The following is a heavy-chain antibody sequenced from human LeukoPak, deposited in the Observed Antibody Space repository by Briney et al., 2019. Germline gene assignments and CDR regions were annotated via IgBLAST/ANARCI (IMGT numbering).Heavy chain of an antibody. CDR2: IIPILGTA. J-gene: IGHJ5*02. Sequence: ASVKVSCKASGGTFSSYAISWVRQAPGQGREWMGRIIPILGTANYAQKFQGRVTITTDESTSTAYMELSSLRSEDTAVYYCARDAVDTAMKAWGQGTLVTVSS. CDR1: GGTFSSYA. D-gene: IGHD5-18*01. V-gene: IGHV1-69*11. CDR3: ARDAVDTAMKA.